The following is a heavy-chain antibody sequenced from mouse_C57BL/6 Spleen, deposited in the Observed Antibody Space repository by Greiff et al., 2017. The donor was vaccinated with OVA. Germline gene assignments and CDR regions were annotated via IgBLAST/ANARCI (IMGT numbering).Heavy chain of an antibody. CDR3: TGPYYYGSSYYFDY. D-gene: IGHD1-1*01. CDR2: IRFKSDNYAT. V-gene: IGHV6-3*01. J-gene: IGHJ2*01. CDR1: GFTFSNYW. Sequence: EVQVVESGGGLVQPGGSMKLSCVASGFTFSNYWMNWVRQSPEKGLEWVAQIRFKSDNYATHYAESVKGRFTISRDDSKSSVYLKMNNLRAEDTGIYYCTGPYYYGSSYYFDYWGQGTTLTVSS.